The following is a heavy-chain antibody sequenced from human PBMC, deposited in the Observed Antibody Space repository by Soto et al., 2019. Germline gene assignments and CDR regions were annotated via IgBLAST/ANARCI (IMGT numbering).Heavy chain of an antibody. CDR3: ARDIIPAAILRYFDL. D-gene: IGHD2-2*01. CDR2: ISSSRSYI. J-gene: IGHJ2*01. V-gene: IGHV3-21*01. Sequence: EVQLVESGGGLVKPGGSLRLSCAASGFTFSSYSMNWVRQAPGKGLEWVSSISSSRSYIYYADSVKGRFTISRDHAKNSLYLQMNSLRAEDTAVYYCARDIIPAAILRYFDLWGRGTLVTVSS. CDR1: GFTFSSYS.